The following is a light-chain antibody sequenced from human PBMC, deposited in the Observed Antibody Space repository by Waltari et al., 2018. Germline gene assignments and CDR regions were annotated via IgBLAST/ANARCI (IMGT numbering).Light chain of an antibody. CDR1: QNINTL. CDR3: QQNYNIPRT. Sequence: DIQLTQSPSSLPASVGDRVTISSRASQNINTLLNWYQQKPGTAPKLLIYGASSLQSGVPSRFSGSGSGTDFTLTISSLQPEDFATYYCQQNYNIPRTFGQGTKVEFK. J-gene: IGKJ1*01. CDR2: GAS. V-gene: IGKV1-39*01.